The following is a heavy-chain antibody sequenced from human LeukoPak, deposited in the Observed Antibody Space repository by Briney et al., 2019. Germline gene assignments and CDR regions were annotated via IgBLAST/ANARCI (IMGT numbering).Heavy chain of an antibody. Sequence: SETLSLTCAVYGGSFSGYYWSWIRQPSGKGLEWIGEINHSGSTNYNPSLKSRVTISVDTSKNQFSLKLSSVTAADTAVYYCARGGFQQQLRAGTAGGRKDGYFQHWGQGTLVTASS. V-gene: IGHV4-34*01. CDR1: GGSFSGYY. J-gene: IGHJ1*01. CDR3: ARGGFQQQLRAGTAGGRKDGYFQH. CDR2: INHSGST. D-gene: IGHD6-13*01.